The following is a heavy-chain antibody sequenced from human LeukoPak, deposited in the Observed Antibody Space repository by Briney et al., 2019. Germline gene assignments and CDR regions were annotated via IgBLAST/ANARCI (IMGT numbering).Heavy chain of an antibody. Sequence: SVKVSCKASGGTFISNAISWVRQAPGQGLEWMGGIIPILGAANYAQKFQGRVTITADESTSTAYMELSSLRSEDTAVYYCANSIAAAGTDYWGQGTLVTVSS. D-gene: IGHD6-13*01. CDR3: ANSIAAAGTDY. CDR1: GGTFISNA. CDR2: IIPILGAA. V-gene: IGHV1-69*13. J-gene: IGHJ4*02.